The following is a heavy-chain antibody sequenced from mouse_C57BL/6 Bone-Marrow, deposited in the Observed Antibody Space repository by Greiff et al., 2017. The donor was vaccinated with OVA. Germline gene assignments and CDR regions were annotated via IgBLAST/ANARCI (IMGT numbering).Heavy chain of an antibody. CDR3: ATWLLRYFDV. CDR1: GYTFTSYW. D-gene: IGHD2-3*01. CDR2: IHPNSGST. V-gene: IGHV1-64*01. Sequence: QVQLQQPGAELVKPGASVKLSCKASGYTFTSYWMHWVRQRPGQGLEWIGMIHPNSGSTNYNEKFKSKATLTVDKSSSTAYMQLSSLTSEDSAVYYCATWLLRYFDVWGTGTTVTVSS. J-gene: IGHJ1*03.